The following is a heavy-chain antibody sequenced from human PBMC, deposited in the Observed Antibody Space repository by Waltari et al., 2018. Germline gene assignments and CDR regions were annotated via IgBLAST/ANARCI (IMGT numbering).Heavy chain of an antibody. V-gene: IGHV4-59*01. Sequence: QVQLQESGPGLVTPSETLSLTSTVSGDSINSYFCSWIRQPPGKGLEWIGYVYHSGSTNYNPSLKSRVTILVDTSKNQFSLRLSSVTAADTAVYYCARDSEAYYFDYWGQGTLVTVSS. CDR3: ARDSEAYYFDY. CDR1: GDSINSYF. CDR2: VYHSGST. J-gene: IGHJ4*02.